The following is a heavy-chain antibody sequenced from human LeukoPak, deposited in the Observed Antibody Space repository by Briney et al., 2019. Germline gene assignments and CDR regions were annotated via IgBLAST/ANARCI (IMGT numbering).Heavy chain of an antibody. J-gene: IGHJ6*02. CDR2: MNPNSGNT. Sequence: ASVKVSCKASGYTFTSYDINWVRQATGQGLEWMGWMNPNSGNTDYAQKFQGRVTMTEDTSTDTAYMELSSLRSEDTAVYYCATGTRGRRFGEFYYYYGMDVWGQGTTVTVSS. V-gene: IGHV1-8*01. D-gene: IGHD3-10*01. CDR3: ATGTRGRRFGEFYYYYGMDV. CDR1: GYTFTSYD.